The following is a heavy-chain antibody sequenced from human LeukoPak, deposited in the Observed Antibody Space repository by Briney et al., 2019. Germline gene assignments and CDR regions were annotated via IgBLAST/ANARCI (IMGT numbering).Heavy chain of an antibody. Sequence: GGSLRLSCAASGFTVSSNYMSWVRQAPGKGLGWVSVIYSGGSTYYADSVKGRFTISRDNSKNTLYLQMNSLRAEDTAVYYCARAPCGTGCPLDYWGQGTLVTVSS. CDR2: IYSGGST. J-gene: IGHJ4*02. D-gene: IGHD2-21*01. V-gene: IGHV3-53*01. CDR3: ARAPCGTGCPLDY. CDR1: GFTVSSNY.